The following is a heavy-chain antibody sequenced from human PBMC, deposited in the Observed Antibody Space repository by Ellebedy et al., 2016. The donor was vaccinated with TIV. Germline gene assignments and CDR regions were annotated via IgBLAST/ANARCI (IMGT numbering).Heavy chain of an antibody. CDR3: AGTAVGVERGDY. CDR2: ISSSSSYI. J-gene: IGHJ4*02. Sequence: PGGSLRLSCAASGFTFSSYSMNWVRQAPGKGLEWVSSISSSSSYIYYADSVKGRFTISRDNAKNSLYLQMNSLRAEDTAVYYCAGTAVGVERGDYWGQGTLVTVSS. D-gene: IGHD1-1*01. V-gene: IGHV3-21*01. CDR1: GFTFSSYS.